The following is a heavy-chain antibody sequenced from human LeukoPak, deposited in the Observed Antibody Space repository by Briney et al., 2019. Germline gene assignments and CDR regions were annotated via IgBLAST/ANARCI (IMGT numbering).Heavy chain of an antibody. CDR1: GFTITIW. CDR2: IKQDGGAK. V-gene: IGHV3-7*01. CDR3: ARDGGWPFDY. D-gene: IGHD6-19*01. Sequence: GGSLRLSCAASGFTITIWMNWRRQAPGKGLEWVANIKQDGGAKNYVDSVKGRFTISRDNAKNSLYLQMNNLRVEDTAVYYCARDGGWPFDYWGQGTLVTVSS. J-gene: IGHJ4*02.